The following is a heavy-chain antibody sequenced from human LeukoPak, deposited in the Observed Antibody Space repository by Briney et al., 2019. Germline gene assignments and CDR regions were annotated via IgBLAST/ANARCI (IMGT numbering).Heavy chain of an antibody. V-gene: IGHV3-7*01. J-gene: IGHJ4*02. Sequence: QPGGSLRLSCAASGFTFSSYWMSWVRQAPGKGLEWVANIKQDGSEKYYVDSVKGRFTISRDNAKNSLYLQMNSLRAEDTAVYYCARELRPDPYSDSWYNYWGQGILVTVSS. CDR2: IKQDGSEK. CDR3: ARELRPDPYSDSWYNY. D-gene: IGHD6-13*01. CDR1: GFTFSSYW.